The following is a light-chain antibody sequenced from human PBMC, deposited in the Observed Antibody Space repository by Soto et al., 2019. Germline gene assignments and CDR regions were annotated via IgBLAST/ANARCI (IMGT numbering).Light chain of an antibody. V-gene: IGLV2-14*01. CDR3: SSYTSSSTLGLV. CDR2: DVS. J-gene: IGLJ2*01. Sequence: QSVLTQPASLSESPGQSITISCTGTSSDVGGYNYVSWYQQHPGKAPKLMIYDVSNRPSGVSNRFSCSKSGNTASLTISGLQAEDEADYYCSSYTSSSTLGLVFGGGTKLTVL. CDR1: SSDVGGYNY.